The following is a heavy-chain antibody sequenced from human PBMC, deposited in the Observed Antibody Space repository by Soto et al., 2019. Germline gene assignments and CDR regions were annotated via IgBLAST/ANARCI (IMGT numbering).Heavy chain of an antibody. CDR1: GYTFTTYG. CDR3: ARESVHIYDSRGYHFWFEP. J-gene: IGHJ5*02. D-gene: IGHD3-22*01. Sequence: ASVKVSCKASGYTFTTYGISWVRQAPGQGLDWMGWISAYNGHPIEAQKFQGRITMTIEASATTVYMELRSLRSDDTAVYYCARESVHIYDSRGYHFWFEPWGQGTQVTVSS. V-gene: IGHV1-18*01. CDR2: ISAYNGHP.